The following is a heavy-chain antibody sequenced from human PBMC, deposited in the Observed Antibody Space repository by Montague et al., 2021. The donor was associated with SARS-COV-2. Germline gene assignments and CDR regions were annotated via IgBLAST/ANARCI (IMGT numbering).Heavy chain of an antibody. V-gene: IGHV4-34*01. Sequence: SETLSLTCAVYGGSFSGYYWGWIRQPPGKGLEWIGEINQSESPNYNPSLKSRVTISLDTSKNQISLRLTSVTAADTAVYYCARGLLTIDMRVVVMAGALNGFDPWGQGTLVTVSS. CDR2: INQSESP. J-gene: IGHJ5*02. D-gene: IGHD3-22*01. CDR3: ARGLLTIDMRVVVMAGALNGFDP. CDR1: GGSFSGYY.